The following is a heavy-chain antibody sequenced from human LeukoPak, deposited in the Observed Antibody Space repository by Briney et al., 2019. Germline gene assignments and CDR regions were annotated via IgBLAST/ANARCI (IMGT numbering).Heavy chain of an antibody. CDR2: ISSSSKTI. Sequence: GGSLRLSCATSGFXFSSYTINWVRQAPGRGLEWVPYISSSSKTIYYADSVKGRFTISRDNAKNSLYLQMNSLRDEDTAVYYCARWYYYGSGSLDYWGQGTLVTVSS. J-gene: IGHJ4*02. D-gene: IGHD3-10*01. CDR1: GFXFSSYT. V-gene: IGHV3-48*02. CDR3: ARWYYYGSGSLDY.